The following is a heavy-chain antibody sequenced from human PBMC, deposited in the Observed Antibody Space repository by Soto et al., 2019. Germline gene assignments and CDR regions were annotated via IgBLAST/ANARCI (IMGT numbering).Heavy chain of an antibody. CDR1: GFTFGDYA. Sequence: PGGSLRLSCTASGFTFGDYAMSWFRQAPGKGLEWVGFIRSKAYGGTTEYAASVKGRFTISRDDSKSIAYLQMNSLKTEDTAVYYCTRVGGLEDIVVVVAATRGVLNWFDPWGQGTLVTVSS. CDR3: TRVGGLEDIVVVVAATRGVLNWFDP. J-gene: IGHJ5*02. V-gene: IGHV3-49*03. D-gene: IGHD2-15*01. CDR2: IRSKAYGGTT.